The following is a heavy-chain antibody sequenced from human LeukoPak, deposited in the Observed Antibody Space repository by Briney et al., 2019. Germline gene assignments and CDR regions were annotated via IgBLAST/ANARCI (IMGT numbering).Heavy chain of an antibody. D-gene: IGHD2-21*02. Sequence: PGGSLRLSCAASGFTFSSYSMNWVRQAPGKGLEWVSSISSRSSYIYYADSVKGRFTISRDNAKNSLYLQMNSLRAEDTAVYYCARAECGGDCYSGIDAFDIWGQGTMVTVSS. V-gene: IGHV3-21*01. CDR2: ISSRSSYI. J-gene: IGHJ3*02. CDR3: ARAECGGDCYSGIDAFDI. CDR1: GFTFSSYS.